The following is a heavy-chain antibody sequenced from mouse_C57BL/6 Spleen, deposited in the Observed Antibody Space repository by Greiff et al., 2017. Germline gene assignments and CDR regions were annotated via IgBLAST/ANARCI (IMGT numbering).Heavy chain of an antibody. CDR1: GYTFTSYW. CDR2: LYPGSGST. Sequence: QVQLQQPGAELVKPGASVKMSCKASGYTFTSYWITWVKQRPGQGLEWIGDLYPGSGSTNYNEKFKSKATLTIDTASSTAYMQLSSLTSEDSAVYYCERSSSDGFAYWGQGTLVTVSA. J-gene: IGHJ3*01. CDR3: ERSSSDGFAY. V-gene: IGHV1-55*01.